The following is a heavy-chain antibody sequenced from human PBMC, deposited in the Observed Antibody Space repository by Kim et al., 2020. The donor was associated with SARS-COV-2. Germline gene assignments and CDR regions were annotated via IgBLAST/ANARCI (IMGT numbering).Heavy chain of an antibody. D-gene: IGHD6-6*01. V-gene: IGHV4-34*01. CDR2: INHSGST. J-gene: IGHJ4*02. CDR3: ARDPNRLAARPYFDY. Sequence: SETLSLTCAVYGGSFSGYYWSWIRQPPGKGLEWIGEINHSGSTNYNPSLKSRVTISVDTSKNQFSLKLSSVTAADTAVYYCARDPNRLAARPYFDYWGQG. CDR1: GGSFSGYY.